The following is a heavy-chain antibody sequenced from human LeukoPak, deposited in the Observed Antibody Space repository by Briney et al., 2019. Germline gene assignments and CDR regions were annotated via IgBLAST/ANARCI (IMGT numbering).Heavy chain of an antibody. Sequence: SETLSLTCTVSGDSIRSYYWSWIRQPPGKGLEWIGYIYYSGSTNYNPSLKSRVTISVDTSKNQFSLKLSSVTAADTAVYYCARDSGPSGSYYYYGMDVWGQGTAVTVSS. J-gene: IGHJ6*02. CDR2: IYYSGST. CDR3: ARDSGPSGSYYYYGMDV. D-gene: IGHD1-26*01. V-gene: IGHV4-59*01. CDR1: GDSIRSYY.